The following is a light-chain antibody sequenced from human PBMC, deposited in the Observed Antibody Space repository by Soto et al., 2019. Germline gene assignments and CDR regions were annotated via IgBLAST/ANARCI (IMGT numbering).Light chain of an antibody. J-gene: IGLJ2*01. CDR1: SSDVGGYNY. Sequence: QSALTQPPSASGSPGQSVTISCTGTSSDVGGYNYVSWYQHHPGKAPKLIIYEVSKRPSGVPDRFSGSKSGNTASLTVSGLQAEDEADYYCNSYAGSTTVVFGGGTKLTVL. CDR2: EVS. CDR3: NSYAGSTTVV. V-gene: IGLV2-8*01.